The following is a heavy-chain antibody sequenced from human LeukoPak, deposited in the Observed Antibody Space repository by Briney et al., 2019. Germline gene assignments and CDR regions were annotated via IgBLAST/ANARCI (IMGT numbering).Heavy chain of an antibody. D-gene: IGHD3-10*01. CDR3: ARGATIMVRGVISGWFDP. J-gene: IGHJ5*02. Sequence: ASVKVSCQASGYTFTGYYMHWVRQAPGQGVEWMGWINPNSGGTNYAQKFQGRVTMTRDTSISTAYMELSRLRSDDTAVYYCARGATIMVRGVISGWFDPWGQGTLVTVSS. V-gene: IGHV1-2*02. CDR1: GYTFTGYY. CDR2: INPNSGGT.